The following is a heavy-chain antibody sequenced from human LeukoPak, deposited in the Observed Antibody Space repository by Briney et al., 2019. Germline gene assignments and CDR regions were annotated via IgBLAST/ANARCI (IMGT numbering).Heavy chain of an antibody. V-gene: IGHV1-18*01. CDR2: ISAYNGNT. CDR3: ARCRPGDLRGYYFDY. D-gene: IGHD3-16*01. Sequence: ASVKGSCKASGYTFTSYGISWVRQAPGQGLEWMGWISAYNGNTNYEQKLQGRVTITTATSTSTPYMELRSLRSDDTAVYYCARCRPGDLRGYYFDYWGQGTLVTVSS. J-gene: IGHJ4*02. CDR1: GYTFTSYG.